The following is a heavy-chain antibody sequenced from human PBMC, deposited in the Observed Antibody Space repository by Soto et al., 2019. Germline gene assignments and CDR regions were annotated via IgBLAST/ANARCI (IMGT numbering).Heavy chain of an antibody. D-gene: IGHD3-9*01. CDR2: ISGSGGST. Sequence: PGGSLRLSCAASGFTFSSYAMSWVRKAQGKGLEWVSAISGSGGSTYYADSVKGRFTISRDNSKNTLYLQMNSLRAEDTAVYYCAIDQTSDILTRYYPFRYLDNWGQGTLVTVSS. J-gene: IGHJ4*02. V-gene: IGHV3-23*01. CDR1: GFTFSSYA. CDR3: AIDQTSDILTRYYPFRYLDN.